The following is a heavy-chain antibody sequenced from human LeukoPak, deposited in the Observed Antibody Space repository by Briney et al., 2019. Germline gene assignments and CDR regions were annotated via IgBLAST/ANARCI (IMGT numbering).Heavy chain of an antibody. CDR3: ARGGYSGYAQGGPFDY. Sequence: GGSLRLSCAASGFTFSSHGMSWVRQAPGKGLEWVSGIVGGAGGTYYADSVKGRFTISRDNAKNSLYLQMNSLRAEDTAVYYCARGGYSGYAQGGPFDYWGQGTLVTVSS. V-gene: IGHV3-23*01. D-gene: IGHD5-12*01. CDR2: IVGGAGGT. J-gene: IGHJ4*02. CDR1: GFTFSSHG.